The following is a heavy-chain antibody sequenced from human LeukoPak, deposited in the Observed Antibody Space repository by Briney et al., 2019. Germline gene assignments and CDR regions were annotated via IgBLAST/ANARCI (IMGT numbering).Heavy chain of an antibody. J-gene: IGHJ3*02. V-gene: IGHV4-4*07. D-gene: IGHD3-10*01. CDR2: IYTSGST. CDR1: GGSISSYY. Sequence: PSETLPLTCTVSGGSISSYYWSWIRQPAGNGLEWIGRIYTSGSTNYNPSLKSRVTMSVDTSKNQFSLKLSSVTAADTAVYYCARVRLGVGLDAFDIWGQGTMVTVSS. CDR3: ARVRLGVGLDAFDI.